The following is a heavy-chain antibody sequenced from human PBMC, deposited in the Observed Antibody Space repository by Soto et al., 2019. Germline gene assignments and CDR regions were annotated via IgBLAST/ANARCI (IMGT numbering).Heavy chain of an antibody. V-gene: IGHV3-48*01. Sequence: PGGSLSLSCAASGFPFSSYSMNWVRQAPGKGLEWVSYISSSSSTIYYADSVKGRFTISRDNAKNSLYLQMNSLRAEDTAVYYCARDRQGQWLAPFDYWGQGTLVTVSS. CDR3: ARDRQGQWLAPFDY. D-gene: IGHD6-19*01. CDR2: ISSSSSTI. CDR1: GFPFSSYS. J-gene: IGHJ4*02.